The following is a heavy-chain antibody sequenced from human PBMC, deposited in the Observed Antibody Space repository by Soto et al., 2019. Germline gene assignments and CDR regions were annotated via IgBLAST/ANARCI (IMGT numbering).Heavy chain of an antibody. CDR3: LDALGELYRSHIEVAGRTTKFDY. D-gene: IGHD6-19*01. CDR1: GGTFSSYA. V-gene: IGHV1-69*13. J-gene: IGHJ4*01. CDR2: IIPIFGTA. Sequence: SVNVSCKASGGTFSSYAISWVRQAPGQGLEWMGGIIPIFGTANYAQKFQGRVTITADESKSTAYMELRSLRSEDTAVYYCLDALGELYRSHIEVAGRTTKFDYWG.